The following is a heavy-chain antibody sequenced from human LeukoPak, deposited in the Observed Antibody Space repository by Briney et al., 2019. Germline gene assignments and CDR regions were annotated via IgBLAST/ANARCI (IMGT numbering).Heavy chain of an antibody. CDR3: ARAAASGGYDFGFDY. Sequence: QTGGSLRLSCAASGFTFSNYGMHWVRQTPGKGLEWMTVIWYDGSKKYYADTVKGRFTISRDNSKNTVYLQMNSLRAEDTAVYYCARAAASGGYDFGFDYWGQGTLVTVSS. CDR1: GFTFSNYG. CDR2: IWYDGSKK. J-gene: IGHJ4*02. V-gene: IGHV3-33*01. D-gene: IGHD5-12*01.